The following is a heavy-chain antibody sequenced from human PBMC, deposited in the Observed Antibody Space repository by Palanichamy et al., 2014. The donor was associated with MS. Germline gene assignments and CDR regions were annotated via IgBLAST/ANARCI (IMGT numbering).Heavy chain of an antibody. Sequence: EVQLVESGGGLVKPGWSLRLSCAASGFTLSSYNMNWVRQAPGKGLEWVSSISSSSSDLQYADSVEGRFTVSRDNAKNSLYLQMNSLRAEDTAVYYCARDNMVRGPFKAYNWFDPWGQGTLVTVSS. CDR3: ARDNMVRGPFKAYNWFDP. D-gene: IGHD3-10*01. CDR2: ISSSSSDL. CDR1: GFTLSSYN. J-gene: IGHJ5*02. V-gene: IGHV3-21*01.